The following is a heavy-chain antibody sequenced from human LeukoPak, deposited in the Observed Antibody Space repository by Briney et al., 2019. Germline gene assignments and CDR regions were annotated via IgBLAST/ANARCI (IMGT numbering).Heavy chain of an antibody. CDR2: ITGSGGST. CDR3: ANHQLGSYSFDY. Sequence: PGGSLRLSCGASGFTFTTYAMTWVRQAPGKGLEWVSSITGSGGSTYYGDSVKGRFTISRDNSKDTLYLQMNSLRAEDTAVYYCANHQLGSYSFDYWGQGTLVTVSS. D-gene: IGHD1-26*01. J-gene: IGHJ4*02. V-gene: IGHV3-23*01. CDR1: GFTFTTYA.